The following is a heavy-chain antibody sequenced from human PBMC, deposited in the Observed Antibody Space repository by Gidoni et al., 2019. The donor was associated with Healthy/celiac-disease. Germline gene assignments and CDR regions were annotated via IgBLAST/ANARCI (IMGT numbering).Heavy chain of an antibody. CDR1: GGSFRCYY. CDR2: INHSGST. J-gene: IGHJ4*02. D-gene: IGHD3-16*02. V-gene: IGHV4-34*01. CDR3: ARGSASGDYVWGSYRPRIFDY. Sequence: QVPLQQWGAGLLKPSETLSLTCAVYGGSFRCYYWRWIRQPPGKGLEWIGEINHSGSTNYNPSLKSRVTISVDTSKNQFSLKLSSVTAADTAVYYCARGSASGDYVWGSYRPRIFDYWGQGTLVTVSS.